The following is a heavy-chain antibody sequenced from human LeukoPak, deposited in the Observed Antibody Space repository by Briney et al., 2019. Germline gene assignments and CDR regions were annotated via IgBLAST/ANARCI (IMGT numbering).Heavy chain of an antibody. J-gene: IGHJ4*02. D-gene: IGHD6-19*01. CDR3: ARGQYSSGLGLLDY. CDR2: INPNSGGT. Sequence: ASAKVSCKASGYTFTGYYIHWVRQAPGQGLEWMGWINPNSGGTNYAQKFQGRVTMTRDTSISTAYMEVSRLRSDDTAVYYCARGQYSSGLGLLDYWGQGTLVTVSS. CDR1: GYTFTGYY. V-gene: IGHV1-2*02.